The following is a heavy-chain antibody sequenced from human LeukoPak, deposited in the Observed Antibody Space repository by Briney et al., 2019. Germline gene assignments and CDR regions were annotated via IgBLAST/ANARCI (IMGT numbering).Heavy chain of an antibody. CDR1: GGSISSYY. CDR3: ARVGDSSGYYYYFDY. CDR2: IYYSGST. D-gene: IGHD3-22*01. Sequence: SETLSLTCAVYGGSISSYYWSWIRQPPGKGLEWIGYIYYSGSTNYKPSLKSRVTISVDTSKNQFSLRLRSVTAADTAVYYCARVGDSSGYYYYFDYWGQGTLVTVSS. J-gene: IGHJ4*02. V-gene: IGHV4-59*01.